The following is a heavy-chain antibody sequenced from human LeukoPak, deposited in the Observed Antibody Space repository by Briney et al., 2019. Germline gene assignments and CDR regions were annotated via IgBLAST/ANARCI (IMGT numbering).Heavy chain of an antibody. CDR3: AKAVISSEEFFDY. Sequence: PGGSLRLSCAASGFTFDDYAMHWVRQAPGKGLEWVSGISWNSGSIGYADSVKGRFTISRDNAKNSLYLQMNSLIAEDTALYYCAKAVISSEEFFDYWGQGTLVTVSS. J-gene: IGHJ4*02. D-gene: IGHD6-6*01. CDR1: GFTFDDYA. CDR2: ISWNSGSI. V-gene: IGHV3-9*01.